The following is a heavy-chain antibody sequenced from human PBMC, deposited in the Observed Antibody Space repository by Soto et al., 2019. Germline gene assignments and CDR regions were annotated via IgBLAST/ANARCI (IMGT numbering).Heavy chain of an antibody. Sequence: QVQVVQSGAEVKKPGSSVKVSCKSSGGTFSNYAISWVRQAPGHGLEWVGWIIPLPETPVYAQTVDGRPTSTADEMTSAAYMELSSLRSDDTAIYECASVTRNSWTCDFWGQGTLVTVSS. CDR1: GGTFSNYA. CDR2: IIPLPETP. V-gene: IGHV1-69*01. CDR3: ASVTRNSWTCDF. J-gene: IGHJ4*02. D-gene: IGHD6-13*01.